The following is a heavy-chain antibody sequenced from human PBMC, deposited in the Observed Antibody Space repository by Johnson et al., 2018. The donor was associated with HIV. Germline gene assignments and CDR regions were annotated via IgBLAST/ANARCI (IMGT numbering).Heavy chain of an antibody. CDR3: ARDLVATMNQPASDAFDI. D-gene: IGHD5-12*01. CDR1: RFTFSSYV. Sequence: QVQLVESGGGVVQPGRSLRLSCAASRFTFSSYVMHWVRQAPGKGLAWVAVISYDGADKHYADSVKGRFTISRDNAKNSLYLQMNSLRAEDTAVYYCARDLVATMNQPASDAFDIWGQGTMVTVSS. CDR2: ISYDGADK. V-gene: IGHV3-30*03. J-gene: IGHJ3*02.